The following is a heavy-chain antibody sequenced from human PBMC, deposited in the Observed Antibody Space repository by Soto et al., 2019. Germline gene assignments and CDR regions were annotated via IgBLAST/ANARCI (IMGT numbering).Heavy chain of an antibody. CDR1: GFTFSNYA. D-gene: IGHD1-1*01. CDR2: ISGSGGTT. CDR3: AGCLLEWYRGLDY. J-gene: IGHJ4*02. V-gene: IGHV3-23*01. Sequence: EVHLLESGGGWVQPGGSLRLSCAASGFTFSNYAMTWVRQTPGKGLEWVSEISGSGGTTYSADSVKGRFTISRDNSKNPPYLQLNSLSAEDTAVYYCAGCLLEWYRGLDYWGQGTLVTVSS.